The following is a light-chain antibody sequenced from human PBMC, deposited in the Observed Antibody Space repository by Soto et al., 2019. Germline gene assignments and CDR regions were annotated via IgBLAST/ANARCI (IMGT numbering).Light chain of an antibody. CDR1: SSNIGGNS. CDR3: CSYAGSYTWV. V-gene: IGLV2-11*01. J-gene: IGLJ3*02. CDR2: DVT. Sequence: QSVMTQPPSVSAAPGQKVTISCSGSSSNIGGNSVSWYQQHPGKAPKLMISDVTKRPSGVPDRFSGSKSGNTASLTISGLQAEDEADYYCCSYAGSYTWVFGGGTKVTVL.